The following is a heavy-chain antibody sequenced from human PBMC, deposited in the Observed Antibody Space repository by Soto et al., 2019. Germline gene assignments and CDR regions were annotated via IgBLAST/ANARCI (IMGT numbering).Heavy chain of an antibody. J-gene: IGHJ4*02. CDR3: AKFQRAYFGSGSQPDH. CDR1: GFTFSTYA. Sequence: GGSLRLSCVTSGFTFSTYAMSWVRQAPGKGLEWVSAISASGITYYTDSVKGRFTISRDSSKNTVYMQMNGLRAEDTAVYYCAKFQRAYFGSGSQPDHWGQGTVVTVSS. D-gene: IGHD3-10*01. V-gene: IGHV3-23*01. CDR2: ISASGIT.